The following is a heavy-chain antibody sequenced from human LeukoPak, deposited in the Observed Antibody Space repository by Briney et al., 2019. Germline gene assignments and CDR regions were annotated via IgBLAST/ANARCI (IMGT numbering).Heavy chain of an antibody. CDR1: GYTFTGHY. Sequence: ASVTVSCKASGYTFTGHYMNWVRQAPGQGLEWMGIINPSGGSTSYAQKFQDRVTMTRDTSTSTVYMELTSLRSEDTAVYYCARDGNYYGSGSYYNWFDPWGQGTLVTVSS. CDR3: ARDGNYYGSGSYYNWFDP. D-gene: IGHD3-10*01. V-gene: IGHV1-46*01. J-gene: IGHJ5*02. CDR2: INPSGGST.